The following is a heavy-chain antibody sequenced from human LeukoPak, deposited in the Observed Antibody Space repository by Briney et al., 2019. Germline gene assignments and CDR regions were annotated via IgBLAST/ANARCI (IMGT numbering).Heavy chain of an antibody. J-gene: IGHJ6*02. CDR3: ARWKAVAGTGYYYYGMDV. D-gene: IGHD6-19*01. Sequence: PSETLSLTCAVYGGSFSGYYWSWIRQPPGKGLEWIGEINHSGSTNYNPSLKSRVTISVDTSKNQFSLKLSSVTAADAAVYYCARWKAVAGTGYYYYGMDVWGQGTTITVSS. CDR2: INHSGST. CDR1: GGSFSGYY. V-gene: IGHV4-34*01.